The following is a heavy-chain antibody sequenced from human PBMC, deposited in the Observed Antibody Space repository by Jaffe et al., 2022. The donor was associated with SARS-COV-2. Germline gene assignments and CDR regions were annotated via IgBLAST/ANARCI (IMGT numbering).Heavy chain of an antibody. J-gene: IGHJ3*02. D-gene: IGHD3-22*01. CDR1: GYSFTSYW. Sequence: EVQLVQSGAEVKKPGESLRISCKGSGYSFTSYWISWVRQMPGKGLEWMGRIDPSDSYTNYSPSFQGHVTISADKSISTAYLQWSSLKASDTAMYYCARFYYYDSSGHGAFDIWGQGTMVTVSS. CDR2: IDPSDSYT. CDR3: ARFYYYDSSGHGAFDI. V-gene: IGHV5-10-1*03.